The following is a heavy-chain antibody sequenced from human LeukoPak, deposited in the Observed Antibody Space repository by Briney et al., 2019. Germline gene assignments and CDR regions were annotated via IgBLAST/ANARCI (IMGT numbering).Heavy chain of an antibody. J-gene: IGHJ5*02. V-gene: IGHV1-3*01. CDR3: ARSCSGGGCYSVDP. CDR1: GYTFTSYA. D-gene: IGHD2-15*01. Sequence: ASVKVSCKASGYTFTSYAIHWVRQAPGQSLEWMGRLNAANGNAKYSQKFQGRVTITRDTSASTAYMDLSSLRSEDTAVYYCARSCSGGGCYSVDPWGQGTLVTVSS. CDR2: LNAANGNA.